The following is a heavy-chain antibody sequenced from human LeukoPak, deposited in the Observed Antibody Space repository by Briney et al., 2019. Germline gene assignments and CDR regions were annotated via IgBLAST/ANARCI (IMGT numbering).Heavy chain of an antibody. CDR2: IYYSGST. J-gene: IGHJ4*02. D-gene: IGHD5-24*01. Sequence: PSETLSLTCTVSGGSVSSGSYYWSWIRQPPGKGLEWIGYIYYSGSTNYNPSLKSRVTISVDTSKNQFSLKLSSVTAADTAVYYCASSNGDNAFDYWGQGTLVTVSS. CDR3: ASSNGDNAFDY. CDR1: GGSVSSGSYY. V-gene: IGHV4-61*01.